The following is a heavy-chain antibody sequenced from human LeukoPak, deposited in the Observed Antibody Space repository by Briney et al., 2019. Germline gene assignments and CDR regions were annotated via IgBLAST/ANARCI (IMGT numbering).Heavy chain of an antibody. CDR1: GGSISSYY. CDR3: ARAYYYDSSGYFGTAPFDLGAFDI. CDR2: IYTSGST. Sequence: SETLSLTCTVSGGSISSYYWSWIRQPAGKGLEWIGRIYTSGSTNYNPSLKSRVTISVDTSKNQFSLKLSSVTAADTAVYYCARAYYYDSSGYFGTAPFDLGAFDIWGQGTMVTVSS. V-gene: IGHV4-4*07. J-gene: IGHJ3*02. D-gene: IGHD3-22*01.